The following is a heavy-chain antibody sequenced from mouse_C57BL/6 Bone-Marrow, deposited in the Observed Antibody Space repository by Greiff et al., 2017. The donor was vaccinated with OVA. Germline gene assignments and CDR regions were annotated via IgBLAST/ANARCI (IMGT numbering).Heavy chain of an antibody. CDR2: IHPNSGST. J-gene: IGHJ3*01. Sequence: QVQLQQPGAELVKPGASVKLSCKASGYTFTSYWMHWVKQRPGQGLEWIGMIHPNSGSTNYNEKFKSKATLTVDKSSSTAYMQLSSLTSEDSAVYYCARRAMNYYGSRAWFAYWGQGTLVTVSA. CDR3: ARRAMNYYGSRAWFAY. V-gene: IGHV1-64*01. D-gene: IGHD1-1*01. CDR1: GYTFTSYW.